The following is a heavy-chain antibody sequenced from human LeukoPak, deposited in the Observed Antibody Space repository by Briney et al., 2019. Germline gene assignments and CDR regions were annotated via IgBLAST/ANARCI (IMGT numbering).Heavy chain of an antibody. V-gene: IGHV3-23*01. D-gene: IGHD2-2*01. CDR1: GFTFSSYA. Sequence: PGGSLRLPCAASGFTFSSYAMSWVRQAPGKGLEWVSAISGSGGSTYYADSVKGRFTISRDNSKNTLYLQMNSLRAEDTAVYYCAKDICSSTSCRGYFDYWGLVTLVNVS. CDR3: AKDICSSTSCRGYFDY. J-gene: IGHJ4*02. CDR2: ISGSGGST.